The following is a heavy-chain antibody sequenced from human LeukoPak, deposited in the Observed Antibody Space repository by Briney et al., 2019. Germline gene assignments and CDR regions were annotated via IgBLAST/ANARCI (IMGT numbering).Heavy chain of an antibody. D-gene: IGHD2-2*01. Sequence: SGTLSLTCAVSGGSISSNNWWGWVRQPPGKGLEWIGEIYHSGSPNYNPSLKSRVTISVDKSRNHFSLNLSSVTAADTAVYYCARVNFNTWHSCDYWGQGTLVTVSS. CDR3: ARVNFNTWHSCDY. J-gene: IGHJ4*02. CDR2: IYHSGSP. V-gene: IGHV4-4*02. CDR1: GGSISSNNW.